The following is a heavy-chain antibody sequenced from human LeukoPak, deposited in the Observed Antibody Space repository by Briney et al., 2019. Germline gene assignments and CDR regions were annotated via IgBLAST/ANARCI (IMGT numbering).Heavy chain of an antibody. J-gene: IGHJ4*02. CDR2: ISNSGST. CDR3: ARGGASSIPLDY. V-gene: IGHV4-61*08. D-gene: IGHD1-26*01. CDR1: GGSIGGDSY. Sequence: PSETLSLTCTVSGGSIGGDSYWSWIRQPPGKGPEWIGHISNSGSTYYSPSLSSRVTTSLDTSKNQFSLKLRSVTAADTAVYYCARGGASSIPLDYWGRGTLVTVSS.